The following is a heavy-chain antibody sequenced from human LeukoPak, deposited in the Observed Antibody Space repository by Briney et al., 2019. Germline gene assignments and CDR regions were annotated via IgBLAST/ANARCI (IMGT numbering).Heavy chain of an antibody. CDR2: ISSSSSYI. CDR3: ARDDSYYDSSGSRTTLWGDY. V-gene: IGHV3-21*01. D-gene: IGHD3-22*01. Sequence: GGSLRLSCAASGFTFSSYSMNWVRQAPGKGLEWVSSISSSSSYIYYADSVKGRFTISRDNAKNSLYLQMNSLRAEDTAVYYCARDDSYYDSSGSRTTLWGDYWGQGTLVTVSS. CDR1: GFTFSSYS. J-gene: IGHJ4*02.